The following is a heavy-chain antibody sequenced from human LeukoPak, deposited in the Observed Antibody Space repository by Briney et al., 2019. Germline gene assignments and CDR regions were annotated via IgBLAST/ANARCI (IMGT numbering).Heavy chain of an antibody. D-gene: IGHD5-24*01. CDR2: INHSGST. CDR3: ARFVRDGYNRVVDY. CDR1: GGSFSGYY. J-gene: IGHJ4*02. V-gene: IGHV4-34*01. Sequence: PPETLSLTCAVYGGSFSGYYLSWIRQPPGKGLEWIGEINHSGSTNYNPSLKSRVTISVDTSKNQFSLKLSSVTAADTAVYYCARFVRDGYNRVVDYWGQGTLVTVSS.